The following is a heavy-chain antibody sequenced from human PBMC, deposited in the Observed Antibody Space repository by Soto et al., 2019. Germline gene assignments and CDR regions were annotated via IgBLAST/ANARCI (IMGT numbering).Heavy chain of an antibody. CDR3: ARVLHPQGNNWFDP. CDR1: GYTFTSYG. D-gene: IGHD4-4*01. CDR2: ISAYDGNT. J-gene: IGHJ5*02. V-gene: IGHV1-18*01. Sequence: GASVKVSCKASGYTFTSYGISWVRQAPGQGLEWMGWISAYDGNTNYAQKLQGRVTMTTDTSTSTAYMELRSLRSDDTAVYYCARVLHPQGNNWFDPWGQGTLVTVSS.